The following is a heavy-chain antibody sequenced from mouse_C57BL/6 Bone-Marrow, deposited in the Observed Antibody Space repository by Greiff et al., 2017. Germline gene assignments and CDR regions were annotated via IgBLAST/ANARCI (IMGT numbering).Heavy chain of an antibody. J-gene: IGHJ3*01. CDR1: GYTFTSYT. D-gene: IGHD4-1*01. CDR2: INPSSGYT. Sequence: QLQQSGAELARPGASVKMSCKASGYTFTSYTMHWVKQRPGQGLEWIGYINPSSGYTKYNQKFKDKATLTADKSSSTAYMQLSSLTSEDSAVYYCASRGRGAWSAYWGQGTLVTVSA. CDR3: ASRGRGAWSAY. V-gene: IGHV1-4*01.